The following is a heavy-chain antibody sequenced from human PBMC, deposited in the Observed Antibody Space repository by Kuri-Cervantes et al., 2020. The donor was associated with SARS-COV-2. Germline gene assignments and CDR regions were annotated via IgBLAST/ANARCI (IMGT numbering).Heavy chain of an antibody. Sequence: GESLKISCAVFGFTFTSHAMHWVRQAPGKGLEWVALISYDGSNKFYADSVKGRFTISRDNSKNTLYLQMNSLRAEDTAVYYCARELSSWPVDYWGQGTLVTVSS. J-gene: IGHJ4*02. CDR2: ISYDGSNK. D-gene: IGHD6-13*01. CDR3: ARELSSWPVDY. CDR1: GFTFTSHA. V-gene: IGHV3-30*03.